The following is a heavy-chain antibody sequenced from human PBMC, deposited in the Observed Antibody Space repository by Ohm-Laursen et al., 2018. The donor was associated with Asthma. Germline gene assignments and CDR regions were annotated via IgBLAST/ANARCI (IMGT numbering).Heavy chain of an antibody. J-gene: IGHJ4*02. Sequence: GSLRLSCAASGFTFSSYSMNWVRQAPGKGLEWVSSISSSSSYIYYADSVKGRFTISRDNAKNSLYLQMNSLRAEDTAVYYCARENDYDSSGLDYWGQGTLVTVSS. CDR2: ISSSSSYI. CDR1: GFTFSSYS. D-gene: IGHD3-22*01. V-gene: IGHV3-21*01. CDR3: ARENDYDSSGLDY.